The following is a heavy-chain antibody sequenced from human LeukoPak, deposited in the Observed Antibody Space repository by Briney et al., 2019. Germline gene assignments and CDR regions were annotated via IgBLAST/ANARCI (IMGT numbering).Heavy chain of an antibody. J-gene: IGHJ4*02. CDR2: INPNSGGT. Sequence: GASVKVSCKASGYTSTGYYMHWVRQAPGQGLEWMGWINPNSGGTNYAQKFQGRVTMTRDTSISTAYMELSRLRSDDTAVYYCARRKKGFGELFDYWGQGTLVTVSS. CDR1: GYTSTGYY. D-gene: IGHD3-10*01. V-gene: IGHV1-2*02. CDR3: ARRKKGFGELFDY.